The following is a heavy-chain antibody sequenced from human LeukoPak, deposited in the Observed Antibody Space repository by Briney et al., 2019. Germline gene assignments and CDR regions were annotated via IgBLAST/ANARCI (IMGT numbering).Heavy chain of an antibody. CDR1: GYTFTGYD. D-gene: IGHD4-23*01. V-gene: IGHV1-2*02. CDR2: INPNSGGT. Sequence: GASVKVSCKASGYTFTGYDMHCVRQAPGQGLEWMGWINPNSGGTNYAQKFQARVTMTGDTSISTAYRELSRLRSDDTAVYYCARDRRTYYGGNSGGVDYWGQGTLVTVSS. CDR3: ARDRRTYYGGNSGGVDY. J-gene: IGHJ4*02.